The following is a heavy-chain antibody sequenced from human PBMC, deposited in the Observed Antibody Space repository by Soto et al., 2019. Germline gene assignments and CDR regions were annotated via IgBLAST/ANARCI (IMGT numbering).Heavy chain of an antibody. V-gene: IGHV4-38-2*01. Sequence: LSLTCAVSGYSISTGFYWGWIRQPPGKGLEWIGSIYQSGSTYYNPSLKSRITISVDTSKNQFSLKLSSVTAADTAVFYCARVRSITGTGFYYFDYWGQGTLVTVSS. J-gene: IGHJ4*02. CDR2: IYQSGST. CDR1: GYSISTGFY. D-gene: IGHD1-7*01. CDR3: ARVRSITGTGFYYFDY.